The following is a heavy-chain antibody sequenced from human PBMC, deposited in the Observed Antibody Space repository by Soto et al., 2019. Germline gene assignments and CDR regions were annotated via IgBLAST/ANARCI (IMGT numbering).Heavy chain of an antibody. Sequence: GGSLRLSSAASVFTFSSYEMSWVRQAPGNVLAWVSYIISSGSTVYYADSVKGRVSXSXDXAKKAXYLQIKILRAYGTAVLEWVSYISSSGSTIYYADSVKGRFSISRDNAKNSLYLQMNSLRAEDTAVHYCARAGGITGIPNSSGMDVWGQGTTVTVSS. CDR1: VFTFSSYE. D-gene: IGHD2-15*01. CDR3: VSYISSSGSTIYYADSVKGRFSISRDNAKNSLYLQMNSLRAEDTAVHYCARAGGITGIPNSSGMDV. CDR2: IISSGSTV. J-gene: IGHJ6*02. V-gene: IGHV3-48*03.